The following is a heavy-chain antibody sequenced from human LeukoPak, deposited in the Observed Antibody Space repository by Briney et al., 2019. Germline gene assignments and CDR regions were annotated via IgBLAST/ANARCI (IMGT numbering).Heavy chain of an antibody. CDR2: LSGSGAGT. CDR3: AKADLGVDTFFDY. Sequence: GGSLRLSCAASGCTFSDYALGWVRKAPGRGLEWVATLSGSGAGTYYSDSVQGRFTISRDNSKRTLFLQMNSLRADDTAFYYCAKADLGVDTFFDYWGQGTLVTVSS. D-gene: IGHD3-3*01. J-gene: IGHJ4*02. V-gene: IGHV3-23*01. CDR1: GCTFSDYA.